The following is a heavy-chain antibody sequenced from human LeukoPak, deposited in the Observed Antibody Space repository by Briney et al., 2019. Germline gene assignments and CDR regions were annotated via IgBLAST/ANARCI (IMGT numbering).Heavy chain of an antibody. V-gene: IGHV3-53*04. Sequence: GGSLRLSCTASGFTVSSSYMTWVREAPGKGLEWVSLIYGGGGTYYADSVQGRFTISRHNSENTLYLEMNSLRPEDTAVYYCARVGVGTVAGNYFDDWGQGTLVTVSS. J-gene: IGHJ4*02. CDR2: IYGGGGT. CDR1: GFTVSSSY. CDR3: ARVGVGTVAGNYFDD. D-gene: IGHD6-19*01.